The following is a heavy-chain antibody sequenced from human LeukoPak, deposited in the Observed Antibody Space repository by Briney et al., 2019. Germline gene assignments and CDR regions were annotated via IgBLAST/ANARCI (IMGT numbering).Heavy chain of an antibody. CDR2: ISWNSGSI. D-gene: IGHD5-12*01. V-gene: IGHV3-9*01. J-gene: IGHJ4*02. Sequence: PGGSLRLSCAASGFTFDDYAMHWVRQAPGKGLEWVSGISWNSGSIGYADSVKGRFTISRDNAKNSLYLQMNSLRAEDTALYYCAKDKTLYSLTTFDYWGQGTLVTVSS. CDR1: GFTFDDYA. CDR3: AKDKTLYSLTTFDY.